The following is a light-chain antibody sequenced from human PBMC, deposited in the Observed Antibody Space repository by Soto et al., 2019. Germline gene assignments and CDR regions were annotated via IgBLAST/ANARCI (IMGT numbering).Light chain of an antibody. Sequence: EIVLTQTTSTLSLSPGERATLSCRPSQSVSSSYLAWYQQKPGQAPRLLIYGASSRATGIPDRFSGSGSGTDFTLTISRLEPEDFAVYYCQQYGISPSFGGGTNVAIK. CDR2: GAS. CDR1: QSVSSSY. J-gene: IGKJ4*01. V-gene: IGKV3-20*01. CDR3: QQYGISPS.